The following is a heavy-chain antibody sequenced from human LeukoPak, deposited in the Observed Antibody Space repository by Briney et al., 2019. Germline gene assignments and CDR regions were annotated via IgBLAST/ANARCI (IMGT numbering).Heavy chain of an antibody. V-gene: IGHV4-59*01. D-gene: IGHD4-17*01. J-gene: IGHJ6*02. CDR3: ARETPPDYGDYLFGGQYYYYGMDV. CDR1: GGSISSYY. Sequence: PSETLSLTCTVSGGSISSYYWSWIRQPPGKGLEWIGYIYYSGSTNYNPSLKSRVTISVDTSKNQFSLKLGSVTAADAAVYYCARETPPDYGDYLFGGQYYYYGMDVWGQGTTVTVSS. CDR2: IYYSGST.